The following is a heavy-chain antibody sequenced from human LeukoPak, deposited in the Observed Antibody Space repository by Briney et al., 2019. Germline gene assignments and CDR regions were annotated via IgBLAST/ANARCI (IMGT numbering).Heavy chain of an antibody. J-gene: IGHJ6*03. D-gene: IGHD6-13*01. Sequence: SETLSLTCTVSDGSISSSTYYWGWIRQPPGKGLEWIGEINHSGSTNYNPSLKSRVTISVDTSKNQFSLKLSSVTAADTAVYYCARGAAGTGGVYRYYYYYYMDVWGKGTTVTVSS. CDR2: INHSGST. CDR1: DGSISSSTYY. CDR3: ARGAAGTGGVYRYYYYYYMDV. V-gene: IGHV4-39*07.